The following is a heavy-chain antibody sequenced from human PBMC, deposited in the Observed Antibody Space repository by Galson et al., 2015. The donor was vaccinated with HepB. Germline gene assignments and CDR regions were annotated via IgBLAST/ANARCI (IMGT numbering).Heavy chain of an antibody. CDR1: GGTFSSYA. CDR3: AREGGSDYDYSMFDP. Sequence: SVKVSCKASGGTFSSYAISWVRQAPGQGLEWMGGIIPIFGTANYAQKFQGRVTITADESTSTAYMELSSLRSEDTAVYYCAREGGSDYDYSMFDPWGQGTLVTVSS. J-gene: IGHJ5*02. D-gene: IGHD5-12*01. CDR2: IIPIFGTA. V-gene: IGHV1-69*13.